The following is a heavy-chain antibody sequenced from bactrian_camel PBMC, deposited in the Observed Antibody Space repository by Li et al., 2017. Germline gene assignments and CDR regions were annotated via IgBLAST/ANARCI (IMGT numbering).Heavy chain of an antibody. V-gene: IGHV3S53*01. Sequence: VQLVESGGASVQAGGSLRLSCTVSGDTYIKAWFRQAPGKEREMVAQIQDDGAKHYDSTAEGRFTISKDAAKDTLDLRMTSLKPEDSGMYYCAVDGPVAFCSDYPSDFRGWGQGTQVTV. CDR2: IQDDGAK. CDR3: AVDGPVAFCSDYPSDFRG. J-gene: IGHJ4*01. CDR1: GDTYI. D-gene: IGHD2*01.